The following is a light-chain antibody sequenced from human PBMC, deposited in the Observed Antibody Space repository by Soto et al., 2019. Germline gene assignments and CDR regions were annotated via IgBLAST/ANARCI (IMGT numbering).Light chain of an antibody. J-gene: IGKJ2*01. V-gene: IGKV1-12*01. CDR3: LQANSFPHT. Sequence: DIQMTQSPSSVSASVGDRVTITCRASQGISYWLAWYQQKPGKAPKLLIYTASSLHRGVPSRFSGSGSGTDFTLTISSLQPEDFATYYCLQANSFPHTFGQGTKLEIK. CDR1: QGISYW. CDR2: TAS.